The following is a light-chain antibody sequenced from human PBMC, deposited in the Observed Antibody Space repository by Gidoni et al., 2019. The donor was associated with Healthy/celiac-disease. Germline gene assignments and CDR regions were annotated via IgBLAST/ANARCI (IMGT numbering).Light chain of an antibody. J-gene: IGKJ1*01. CDR2: GAS. V-gene: IGKV3-15*01. CDR1: HSVSSN. Sequence: ELEMTQSPATLSESPGERATLSCRASHSVSSNLAWYQQKPGQAPRLLIYGASTRATGIPARFSGSGSGTEFTLTISSLQSEDFAVYYCQQYNNWPWTFGQGTKVEIK. CDR3: QQYNNWPWT.